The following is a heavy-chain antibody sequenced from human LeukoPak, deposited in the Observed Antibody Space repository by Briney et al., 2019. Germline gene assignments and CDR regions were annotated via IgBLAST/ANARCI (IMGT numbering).Heavy chain of an antibody. CDR1: RFTFDDYA. Sequence: GGSLRLSCATSRFTFDDYAMHWVRQASGKGLEWVSGISWNSDTIGYADSVKGRFTISRDNAKNSLYLQMNSLRVEDTAFYYCAKDSYDSSGYWSTIDYWGQGTLVTVSS. CDR3: AKDSYDSSGYWSTIDY. V-gene: IGHV3-9*01. CDR2: ISWNSDTI. J-gene: IGHJ4*02. D-gene: IGHD3-22*01.